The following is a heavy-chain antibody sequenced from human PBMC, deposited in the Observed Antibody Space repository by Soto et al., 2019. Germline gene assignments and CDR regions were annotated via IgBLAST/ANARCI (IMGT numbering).Heavy chain of an antibody. D-gene: IGHD2-15*01. CDR3: ARNGCSGGSCYSNYYYGMDV. V-gene: IGHV1-18*01. CDR1: GYTFTSYG. J-gene: IGHJ6*02. Sequence: VASVKVSFKASGYTFTSYGISWLRQAPGQGLEWMGWISAYNGNTNYAQKLQGRVTMTTDTSTSTAYMELRSLRSDDTAVYYCARNGCSGGSCYSNYYYGMDVWGQGTTVTVSS. CDR2: ISAYNGNT.